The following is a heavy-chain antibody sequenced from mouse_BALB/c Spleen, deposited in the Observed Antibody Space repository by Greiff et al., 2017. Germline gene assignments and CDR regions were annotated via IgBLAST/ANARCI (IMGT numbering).Heavy chain of an antibody. J-gene: IGHJ4*01. V-gene: IGHV1-20*02. CDR3: ARGERNYRRGGDAMGY. CDR2: INPYNGDT. CDR1: GYSFTGYF. Sequence: VQLQQSGPELVKPGASVKISCKASGYSFTGYFMNWVMQSHGKSLEWIGRINPYNGDTFYNQKFKGKATLTVDKSSSTAHMELRSLASEDSAVYYCARGERNYRRGGDAMGYRGEGNPVTVSP. D-gene: IGHD2-1*01.